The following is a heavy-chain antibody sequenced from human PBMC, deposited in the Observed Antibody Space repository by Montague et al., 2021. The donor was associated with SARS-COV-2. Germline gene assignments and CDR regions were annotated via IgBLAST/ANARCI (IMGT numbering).Heavy chain of an antibody. J-gene: IGHJ4*02. CDR1: GFSLSTSGMC. Sequence: PALVKPTQTLTLTCTFSGFSLSTSGMCVSWIRQPPGKALEWLARIDWDDDKYYSTSLRTRFTISKDTSKNQVVLTMTNMDPVDTATYYCARDKYYYDSSGYYPLVYFDYWGQGTLGTVSS. CDR3: ARDKYYYDSSGYYPLVYFDY. CDR2: IDWDDDK. D-gene: IGHD3-22*01. V-gene: IGHV2-70*11.